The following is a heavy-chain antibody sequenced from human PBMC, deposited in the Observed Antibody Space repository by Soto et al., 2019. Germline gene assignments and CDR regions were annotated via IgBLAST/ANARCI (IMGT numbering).Heavy chain of an antibody. J-gene: IGHJ4*02. D-gene: IGHD4-17*01. Sequence: SQTLSLTCAISGDSVSSNSAAWNWIRQSPSRGLEWLGRTYYRSKWYNDYAVSVKSRITVNPDTSKNQFSLQLNSVTPEDTAVYYCARDDRVTTTVTTPRGFDYWGQGTLVTVSS. CDR1: GDSVSSNSAA. CDR3: ARDDRVTTTVTTPRGFDY. CDR2: TYYRSKWYN. V-gene: IGHV6-1*01.